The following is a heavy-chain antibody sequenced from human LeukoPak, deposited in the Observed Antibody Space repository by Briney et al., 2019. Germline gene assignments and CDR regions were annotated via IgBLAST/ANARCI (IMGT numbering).Heavy chain of an antibody. D-gene: IGHD2-2*01. Sequence: GGSLRLSCAASGFTFSSYWMSWARQAPGKGLEWVANIKQDGSEKYYVDSVKGRFTISRDNAKNSLYLQMNSLRAEDTAVYYCARGADIVVVPAATVVDAFDIWGQGTMVTVSS. J-gene: IGHJ3*02. V-gene: IGHV3-7*03. CDR1: GFTFSSYW. CDR2: IKQDGSEK. CDR3: ARGADIVVVPAATVVDAFDI.